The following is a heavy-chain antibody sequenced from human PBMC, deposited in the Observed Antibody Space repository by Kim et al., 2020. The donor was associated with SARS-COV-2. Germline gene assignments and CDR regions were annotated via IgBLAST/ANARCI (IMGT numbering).Heavy chain of an antibody. V-gene: IGHV4-34*01. J-gene: IGHJ4*02. CDR3: ARARTLYSSSWRW. D-gene: IGHD6-13*01. CDR2: INHSGST. CDR1: GGSFSGYY. Sequence: SETLSLTCAVYGGSFSGYYWSWIRQPPGKGLEWIGEINHSGSTNYNPSLKSRVTISVDTSKNQFSLKLSSVTAADTAVYYCARARTLYSSSWRWWGQGTLGTVSS.